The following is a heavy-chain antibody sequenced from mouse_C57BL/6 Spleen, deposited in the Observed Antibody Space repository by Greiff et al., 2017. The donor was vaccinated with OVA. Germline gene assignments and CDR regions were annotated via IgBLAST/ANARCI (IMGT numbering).Heavy chain of an antibody. J-gene: IGHJ2*01. CDR3: ARWRGG. CDR1: GYSFTGYY. CDR2: INPSTGGT. V-gene: IGHV1-42*01. Sequence: EVQLQQSGPELVKPGASVKISCKASGYSFTGYYMNWVKQSPEKSLEWIGEINPSTGGTTYNQKFKAKATLTVDKSSSTAYMQLKSLTSEDSAVYYCARWRGGWGQGTTLTVSS.